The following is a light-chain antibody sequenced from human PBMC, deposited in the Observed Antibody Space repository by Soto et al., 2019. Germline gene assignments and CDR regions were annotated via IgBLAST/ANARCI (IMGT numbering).Light chain of an antibody. CDR2: DAS. V-gene: IGKV1-33*01. J-gene: IGKJ4*01. Sequence: DMQLTQSPSSLSASVGDRVTITCRASRDLSNYLHWYQQKPGKPPKLLIYDASNLESGVSSRFSGSGSGTHFTFTINNLQPEDVATYYCQQYDNLPLTFGGGTKVEIK. CDR3: QQYDNLPLT. CDR1: RDLSNY.